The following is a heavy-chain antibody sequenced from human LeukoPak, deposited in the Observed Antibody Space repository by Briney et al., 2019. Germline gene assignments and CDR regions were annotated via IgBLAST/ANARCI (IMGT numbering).Heavy chain of an antibody. Sequence: SETLSLTCTVSGGSISSSSYYWGWIRQPPGKGLEWIGSIYYSGSTYYNPSLKSRVTISVDTSKNQFSLKLSSVTAADTAVYYCARPLSYYDSSGYYSNWFDPWGQGTLVTVSS. CDR2: IYYSGST. J-gene: IGHJ5*02. D-gene: IGHD3-22*01. CDR3: ARPLSYYDSSGYYSNWFDP. V-gene: IGHV4-39*01. CDR1: GGSISSSSYY.